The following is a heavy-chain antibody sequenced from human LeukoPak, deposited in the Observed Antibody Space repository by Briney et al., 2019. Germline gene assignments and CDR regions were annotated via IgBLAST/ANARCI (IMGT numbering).Heavy chain of an antibody. V-gene: IGHV3-21*01. J-gene: IGHJ4*02. D-gene: IGHD2-2*02. CDR3: ARGIGYCSSTSSYTSDY. Sequence: GGSLRLSCAASGFTFSSYSMNWVRQAPGKGLEWVSSISSSSSYIYYADSVKGRFTISRDNAKNSLYLQMNSLRAEDTAVYYCARGIGYCSSTSSYTSDYWGQGTLVTVSS. CDR2: ISSSSSYI. CDR1: GFTFSSYS.